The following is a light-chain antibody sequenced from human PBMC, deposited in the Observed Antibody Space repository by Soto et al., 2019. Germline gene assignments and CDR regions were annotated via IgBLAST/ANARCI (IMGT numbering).Light chain of an antibody. CDR1: QTISSW. CDR3: QQYNSYLWT. J-gene: IGKJ1*01. V-gene: IGKV1-5*03. Sequence: DIQSTQSPSTLSVSVGDGVTITCRASQTISSWLAWYQQKPGKAPKLLIYKASTLKSGVPSRFSGRGSGTEFTLTISSLQPDDFATYYCQQYNSYLWTFGQGTKVDIK. CDR2: KAS.